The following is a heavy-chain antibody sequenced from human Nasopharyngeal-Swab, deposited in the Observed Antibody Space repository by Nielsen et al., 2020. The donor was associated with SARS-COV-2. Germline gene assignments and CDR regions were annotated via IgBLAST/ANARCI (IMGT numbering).Heavy chain of an antibody. J-gene: IGHJ5*02. CDR2: IDTTGTTK. CDR1: GFFFSDYY. Sequence: GESLKISCSASGFFFSDYYMTWVRQAPGKGLEYISSIDTTGTTKVYADSVKGRFSISRDNAENSVYLQLDNLRADDTAVYYCARENDSSGYYYVRWFDPWGQGTLVTVSS. CDR3: ARENDSSGYYYVRWFDP. V-gene: IGHV3-11*04. D-gene: IGHD3-22*01.